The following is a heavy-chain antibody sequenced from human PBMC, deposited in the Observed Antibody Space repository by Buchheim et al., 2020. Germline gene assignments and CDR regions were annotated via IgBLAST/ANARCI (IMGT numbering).Heavy chain of an antibody. J-gene: IGHJ6*02. V-gene: IGHV3-30-3*01. D-gene: IGHD6-13*01. CDR1: GFTFSSYA. CDR3: ARDLGSSRSSWYNYYYYYGMDV. Sequence: QVQLVESGGGVVQPGRSLRLSCADSGFTFSSYAMHWVRQAPGKGLEWVAVISYDGSNKYYADSVKGRFTISRDNSKNPLYLQMNSLRAEDTAVYYCARDLGSSRSSWYNYYYYYGMDVWGQGTT. CDR2: ISYDGSNK.